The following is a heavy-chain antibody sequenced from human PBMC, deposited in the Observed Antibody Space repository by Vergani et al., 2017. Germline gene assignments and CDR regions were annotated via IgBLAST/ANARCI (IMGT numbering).Heavy chain of an antibody. CDR2: IYHSGST. J-gene: IGHJ5*02. D-gene: IGHD2-15*01. CDR1: GGSISSSNW. V-gene: IGHV4-4*02. CDR3: ARGVYCSGGSCYPNWFDP. Sequence: QLQLQESGPGLVKPSETLSLTCAVSGGSISSSNWWSWVRQPPGKGLEWIGEIYHSGSTNYNPSLKSRVTISVDKSKNQFSLKLSSVTAADTAVYYCARGVYCSGGSCYPNWFDPWGQGTLVTVSS.